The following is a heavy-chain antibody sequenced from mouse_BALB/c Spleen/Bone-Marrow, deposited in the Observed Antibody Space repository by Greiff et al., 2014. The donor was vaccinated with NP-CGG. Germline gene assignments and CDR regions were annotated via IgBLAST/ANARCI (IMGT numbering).Heavy chain of an antibody. Sequence: EVQLQQSGPELVKPGASVKISCKTSGYTFTESTINWVKQSHGKSLEWIGGINPNNGATGYNQKFKGKATLTVDKSSSTAYLELRSLTSDDSAVYYCARRDYGPARFTYWGQGTLVTVSA. CDR3: ARRDYGPARFTY. V-gene: IGHV1-18*01. D-gene: IGHD1-1*01. CDR2: INPNNGAT. J-gene: IGHJ3*01. CDR1: GYTFTEST.